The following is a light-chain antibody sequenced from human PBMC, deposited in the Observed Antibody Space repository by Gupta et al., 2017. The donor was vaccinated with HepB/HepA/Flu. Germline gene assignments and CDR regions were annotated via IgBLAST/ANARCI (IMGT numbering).Light chain of an antibody. CDR1: SGHSSYI. CDR2: LEGSGSH. V-gene: IGLV4-60*03. J-gene: IGLJ2*01. CDR3: ETWDINTHGGV. Sequence: QPVLPQSSSASASLASSVKLTCTLSSGHSSYIIAWHQQQPGKAPRYLMKLEGSGSHNKGSGVPDRFSGSSSGADRYLTISNLQSEDEADYYCETWDINTHGGVFGGGTKLTVL.